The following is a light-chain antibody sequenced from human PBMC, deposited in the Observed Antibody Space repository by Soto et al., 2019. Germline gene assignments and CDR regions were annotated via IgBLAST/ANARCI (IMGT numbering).Light chain of an antibody. CDR1: QTISSW. CDR2: KVS. V-gene: IGKV1-5*03. J-gene: IGKJ2*01. Sequence: DIPMTQSPSTLSASVGDRVTITCRASQTISSWLAGYQQKPGQVPKLLIYKVSTLESGVPSRFRGSGSGTEFTLTISILQPDDFAMYYCQQYDDYSFTFGQGTKLESK. CDR3: QQYDDYSFT.